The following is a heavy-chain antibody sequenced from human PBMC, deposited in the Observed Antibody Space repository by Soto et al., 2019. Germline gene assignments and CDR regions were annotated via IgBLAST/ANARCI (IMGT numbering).Heavy chain of an antibody. CDR3: ARTMVRGVMTLQHYYDMDV. CDR2: ISSSGSTI. Sequence: QVQLVESGGGLVKPGGSLRLSCAASGFTFSDDYMSWIRQAPGKGLEWVSYISSSGSTIYYAASVKGRFTISRDNTKNALYLQMNSLRAEDTAVYYCARTMVRGVMTLQHYYDMDVWGKGTTVTASS. D-gene: IGHD3-10*01. V-gene: IGHV3-11*01. CDR1: GFTFSDDY. J-gene: IGHJ6*03.